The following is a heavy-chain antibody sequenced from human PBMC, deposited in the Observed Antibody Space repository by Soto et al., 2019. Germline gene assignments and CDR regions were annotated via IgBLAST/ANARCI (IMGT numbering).Heavy chain of an antibody. D-gene: IGHD5-18*01. V-gene: IGHV3-21*01. Sequence: GGSLRLSCAASGFTFSSYSMNWVRQAPGKGLEWVSSISSSSSCIYYVDSVKGRFTISRDNAKNSLYLQMNSLRAEDTAVYYCARASRKLWSNFDYWGQGTLVTVSS. CDR3: ARASRKLWSNFDY. J-gene: IGHJ4*02. CDR2: ISSSSSCI. CDR1: GFTFSSYS.